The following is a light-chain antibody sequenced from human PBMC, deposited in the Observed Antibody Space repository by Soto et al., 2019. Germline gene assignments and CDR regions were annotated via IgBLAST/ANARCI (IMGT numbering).Light chain of an antibody. J-gene: IGLJ1*01. CDR2: QVY. V-gene: IGLV2-14*01. CDR1: SSDVGGYNY. CDR3: SSFAGSNNFPDV. Sequence: SALTQPASVSGSLGQWITISCTGTSSDVGGYNYVSWYQHHPGKAPKLIIYQVYSRPSGVSNRFSGSKFGNTASLTISGLQAEDEADYYCSSFAGSNNFPDVFGTGTKVTVL.